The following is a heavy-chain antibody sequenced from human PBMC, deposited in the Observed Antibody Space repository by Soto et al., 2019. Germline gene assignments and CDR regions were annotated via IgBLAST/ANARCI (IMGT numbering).Heavy chain of an antibody. D-gene: IGHD1-1*01. CDR1: GFTFSDYY. CDR3: ARDQRHSLTTGYYYGMDV. V-gene: IGHV3-11*01. Sequence: VQLVESGGGLVQPGGSLRLSCAASGFTFSDYYMSWIRQAPGKGLEWVSYISSSGSTIYYADSVKGRFTISRDNAKNSLYLQMNSLRAEDTAVYYCARDQRHSLTTGYYYGMDVWGQGTTVTVSS. CDR2: ISSSGSTI. J-gene: IGHJ6*02.